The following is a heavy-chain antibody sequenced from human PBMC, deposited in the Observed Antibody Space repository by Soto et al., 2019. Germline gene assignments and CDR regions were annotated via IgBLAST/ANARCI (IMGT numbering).Heavy chain of an antibody. CDR3: ARGSPSVLRFLEWSQGYYYYGMDV. CDR1: GYSFTSYG. Sequence: ASVKVSCKASGYSFTSYGISWVRQAPGQGLEWMGWISAYNGNTNYAQKLQGRVTMTTDTSTSTAYMELSSLRSEDTAVYYCARGSPSVLRFLEWSQGYYYYGMDVWGQGTTVTVSS. J-gene: IGHJ6*02. D-gene: IGHD3-3*01. CDR2: ISAYNGNT. V-gene: IGHV1-18*01.